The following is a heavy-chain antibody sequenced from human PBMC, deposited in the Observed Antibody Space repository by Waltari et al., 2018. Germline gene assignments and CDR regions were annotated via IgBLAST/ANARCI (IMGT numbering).Heavy chain of an antibody. CDR3: AKRIVGGPFDV. Sequence: QVRLVQSGAEVRKPGSSVRVSCEASGGPFGTYSIPWVRQAPGQGREWVAGIIPISWPPNYAQKFQGIVTIAADASTRTAYMDLSSLRSDDTAVYYCAKRIVGGPFDVWGQGTVLTVSS. CDR2: IIPISWPP. CDR1: GGPFGTYS. J-gene: IGHJ3*01. V-gene: IGHV1-69*13. D-gene: IGHD1-26*01.